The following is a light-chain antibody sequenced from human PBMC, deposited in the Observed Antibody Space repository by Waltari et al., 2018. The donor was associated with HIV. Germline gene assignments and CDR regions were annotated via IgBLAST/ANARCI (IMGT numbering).Light chain of an antibody. CDR1: SSDIGSSNY. J-gene: IGLJ3*02. CDR3: SSFTASGTQV. Sequence: SALAQPASVSVSPAPSITLSCTGTSSDIGSSNYVSWYQHHPCNAPKLRIYEVTSRPSGVSNRFSGSKSGNTASLTISGLQAEDEADYYCSSFTASGTQVFGGGTKLTVL. CDR2: EVT. V-gene: IGLV2-14*01.